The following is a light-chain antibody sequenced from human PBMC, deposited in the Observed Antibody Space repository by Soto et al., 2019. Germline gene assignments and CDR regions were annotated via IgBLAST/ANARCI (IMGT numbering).Light chain of an antibody. V-gene: IGLV2-23*02. Sequence: QSALTQPASVSGSPGQSITISCTGTSSDVGSYDLVSWYQHHPGTAPKLILYEVTKRPSGVSNRFSGSKSGNTASLTISGLQTADDSHYYCCSYANANTLLFGVGTKVTVL. CDR3: CSYANANTLL. CDR1: SSDVGSYDL. J-gene: IGLJ2*01. CDR2: EVT.